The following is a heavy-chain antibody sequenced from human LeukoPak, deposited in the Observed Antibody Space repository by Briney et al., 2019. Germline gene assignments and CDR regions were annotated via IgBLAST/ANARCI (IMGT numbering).Heavy chain of an antibody. J-gene: IGHJ4*02. V-gene: IGHV3-53*01. CDR1: GFTVSNNY. CDR2: IYRGGST. CDR3: PRDLGSNFDY. Sequence: GGSLRLSCAASGFTVSNNYMSWVRQAPGKGLEWVSVIYRGGSTYYADSVKGRFTISRDNSKNTLYLQMNSLRAEDTAVYYCPRDLGSNFDYWGQGTLVTVSS.